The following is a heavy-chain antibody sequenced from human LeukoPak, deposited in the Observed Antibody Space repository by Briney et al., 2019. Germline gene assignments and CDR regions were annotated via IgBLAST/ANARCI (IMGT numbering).Heavy chain of an antibody. CDR2: IYYSGST. D-gene: IGHD3-16*01. CDR3: ERRLSYYYYMDV. V-gene: IGHV4-39*01. Sequence: PSETLSLTCTVSGGSISSGTYYWGWIRQPPGKGLEWIGSIYYSGSTYYNPSLKSRVTISVDTSKNQFSLKLSSVTAADTALYYCERRLSYYYYMDVWGKGTTVTVSS. J-gene: IGHJ6*03. CDR1: GGSISSGTYY.